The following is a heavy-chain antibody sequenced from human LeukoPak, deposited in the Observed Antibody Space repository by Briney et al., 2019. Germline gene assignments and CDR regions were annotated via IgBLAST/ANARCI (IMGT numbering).Heavy chain of an antibody. J-gene: IGHJ6*02. V-gene: IGHV4-31*03. Sequence: SETLSLTCTVSGGSISSGDYYWSWIRQHPGKGLEWIGYIYYSGSTYYNPSLKSRVTISVDTAKNQFSLKLSSVTAADTAVYFCARGVRSSSADYGMDVWGQGTTVTVSS. CDR2: IYYSGST. CDR3: ARGVRSSSADYGMDV. CDR1: GGSISSGDYY. D-gene: IGHD6-19*01.